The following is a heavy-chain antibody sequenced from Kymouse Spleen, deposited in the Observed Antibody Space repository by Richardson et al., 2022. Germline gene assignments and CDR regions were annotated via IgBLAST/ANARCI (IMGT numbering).Heavy chain of an antibody. V-gene: IGHV3-33*01. D-gene: IGHD6-6*01. J-gene: IGHJ4*02. CDR3: ASIAARPPFDY. CDR2: IWYDGSNK. CDR1: GFTFSSYG. Sequence: QVQLVESGGGVVQPGRSLRLSCAASGFTFSSYGMHWVRQAPGKGLEWVAVIWYDGSNKYYADSVKGRFTISRDNSKNTLYLQMNSLRAEDTAVYYCASIAARPPFDYWGQGTLVTVSS.